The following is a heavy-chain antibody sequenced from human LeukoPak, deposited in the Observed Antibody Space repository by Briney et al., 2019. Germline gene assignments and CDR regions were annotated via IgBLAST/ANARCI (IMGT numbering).Heavy chain of an antibody. J-gene: IGHJ4*02. V-gene: IGHV3-30*04. CDR1: GFTFSSYA. D-gene: IGHD2-21*02. Sequence: GGSLRLSCAASGFTFSSYAMHWVRQAPGKGLEWVAVISYDGSNKYYADSVKGRFTISRDNSKNTLYLQMNSLRAEDTAVYCCARASYCGGDCYSGPIDYWGQGTLVTVSS. CDR2: ISYDGSNK. CDR3: ARASYCGGDCYSGPIDY.